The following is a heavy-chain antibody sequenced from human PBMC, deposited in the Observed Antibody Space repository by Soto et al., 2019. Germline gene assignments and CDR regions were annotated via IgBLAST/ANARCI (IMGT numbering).Heavy chain of an antibody. CDR1: GFSFSSYA. V-gene: IGHV3-23*01. CDR2: ISGSGATT. D-gene: IGHD2-21*01. J-gene: IGHJ4*02. CDR3: AKDHGGDYCDPLYFFDC. Sequence: DVQLLESGGGLVQPGGSLRLSCAASGFSFSSYAMSWVRQAPGTGLEWVSVISGSGATTFYRESVKGRFTISRDNSKNTVYLQLYSLRAEDTALYYCAKDHGGDYCDPLYFFDCWGQGARVIVPS.